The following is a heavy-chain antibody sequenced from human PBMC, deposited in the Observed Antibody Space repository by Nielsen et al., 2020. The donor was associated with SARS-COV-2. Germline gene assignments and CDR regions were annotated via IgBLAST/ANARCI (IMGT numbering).Heavy chain of an antibody. D-gene: IGHD1-26*01. CDR3: ARQSEWELTVDL. CDR1: GGSISSSSYY. J-gene: IGHJ2*01. CDR2: IYYSGST. Sequence: SEILSLTCTVSGGSISSSSYYWGWIRQPPGKGLEWIGSIYYSGSTYYNPSLKSRVTISVDTSKNQFSLKLSSVTAADTAVYYCARQSEWELTVDLWGRGTLVTVSS. V-gene: IGHV4-39*01.